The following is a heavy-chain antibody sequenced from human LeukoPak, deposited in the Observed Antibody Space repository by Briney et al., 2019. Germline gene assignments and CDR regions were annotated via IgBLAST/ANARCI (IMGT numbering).Heavy chain of an antibody. CDR2: IWYDGSNK. V-gene: IGHV3-33*01. CDR3: ARASGGLPNAVDY. CDR1: GFIFSTYG. Sequence: GRSLRLSCAASGFIFSTYGMHWVRQAPGKGLEWVAVIWYDGSNKYYTDSVKGRFTISRDNSKNTLYLQMNSLRAEDTAVYYCARASGGLPNAVDYWGQGTLVTVSP. D-gene: IGHD4-23*01. J-gene: IGHJ4*02.